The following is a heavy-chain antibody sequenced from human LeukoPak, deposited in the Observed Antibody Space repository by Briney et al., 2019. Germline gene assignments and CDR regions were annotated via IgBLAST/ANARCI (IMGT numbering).Heavy chain of an antibody. D-gene: IGHD3-22*01. J-gene: IGHJ3*02. CDR3: ARRDYYDSSGYYGDAFDI. V-gene: IGHV4-59*01. Sequence: SETLSLTCTVSGGSISSYYWSWIWQPPGKGLEWIGYIYYSGSTNYNPSLKSRVTISVDTSKNQFSLKLSSVTAADTAVYYCARRDYYDSSGYYGDAFDIWGQGTMVTVSS. CDR1: GGSISSYY. CDR2: IYYSGST.